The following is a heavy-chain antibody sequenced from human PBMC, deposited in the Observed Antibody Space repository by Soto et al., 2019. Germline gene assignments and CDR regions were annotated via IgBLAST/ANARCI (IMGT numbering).Heavy chain of an antibody. CDR3: VRKDSHGFDS. CDR1: GFMGSAYW. Sequence: EVQLVESGGRLVQPGGSLRLSCAASGFMGSAYWMSWVRQDTGKGLEWVATISGGASDKFYVDSVRGRFTISTDDSKNPLYLQMNSLRVEDTAVYYCVRKDSHGFDSWGQGTLVTFSS. V-gene: IGHV3-7*01. J-gene: IGHJ5*01. CDR2: ISGGASDK.